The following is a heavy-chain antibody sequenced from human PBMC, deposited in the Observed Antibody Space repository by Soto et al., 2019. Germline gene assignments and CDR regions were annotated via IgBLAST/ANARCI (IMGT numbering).Heavy chain of an antibody. V-gene: IGHV1-18*01. CDR2: ISTFNGKT. CDR1: RYTFTSHG. D-gene: IGHD3-9*01. Sequence: QIQLVQSGGGVKTPGASVKVSGTTSRYTFTSHGIAWVRQAPGQGLEWMGWISTFNGKTDYAQKFQGRVTMTADTITSTVDMELRSLRSDDTAVYFCARLLTEGATFREDAFDLWGQGTKVTVSS. J-gene: IGHJ3*01. CDR3: ARLLTEGATFREDAFDL.